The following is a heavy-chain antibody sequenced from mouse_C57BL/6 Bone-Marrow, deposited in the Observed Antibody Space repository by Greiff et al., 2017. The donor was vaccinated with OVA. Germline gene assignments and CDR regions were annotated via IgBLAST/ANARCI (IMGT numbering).Heavy chain of an antibody. J-gene: IGHJ2*01. Sequence: EVKLVESGAELVRPGASVKLSCTASGFNIKDDYMHWVKQRPEQGLEWIGWIDPENGDTEYASKFQGKATITADTSSNTAYLQLSSLTSEDTAVYYCTTSGDYFDYWGQGTTLTVSS. CDR1: GFNIKDDY. V-gene: IGHV14-4*01. D-gene: IGHD2-13*01. CDR2: IDPENGDT. CDR3: TTSGDYFDY.